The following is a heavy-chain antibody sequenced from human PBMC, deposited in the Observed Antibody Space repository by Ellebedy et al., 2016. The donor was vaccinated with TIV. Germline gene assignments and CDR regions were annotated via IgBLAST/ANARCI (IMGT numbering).Heavy chain of an antibody. Sequence: GESLKISXAASGFTFSSYWMSWVRQAPGKGLERVANIKQDGSEKYYVDSVKGRFTISRDNAKNSLYLQMNSLRAEDTAVYYCAREDTVVAASWVDYWGQGTLVTVSS. D-gene: IGHD2-15*01. V-gene: IGHV3-7*03. CDR2: IKQDGSEK. CDR1: GFTFSSYW. CDR3: AREDTVVAASWVDY. J-gene: IGHJ4*02.